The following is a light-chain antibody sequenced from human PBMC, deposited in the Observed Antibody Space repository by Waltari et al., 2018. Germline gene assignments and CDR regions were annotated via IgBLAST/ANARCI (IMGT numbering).Light chain of an antibody. J-gene: IGLJ2*01. CDR1: SGDVGDYNY. CDR2: DVS. CDR3: CSRAGSSVV. Sequence: QSALTQPRSVSGSPGQSVTISCTGTSGDVGDYNYVSWYQEQPGKAPRLTIYDVSERPPGVPDRFSASQSGNPASLTISGRQAEDEGSYHCCSRAGSSVVFGGGTKLTVL. V-gene: IGLV2-11*01.